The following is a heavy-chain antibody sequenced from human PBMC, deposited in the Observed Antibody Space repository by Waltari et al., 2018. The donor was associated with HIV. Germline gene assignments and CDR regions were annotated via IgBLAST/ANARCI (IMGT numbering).Heavy chain of an antibody. V-gene: IGHV1-18*01. CDR2: VSAYNGNT. J-gene: IGHJ4*02. CDR1: GYTFTSYG. D-gene: IGHD2-2*01. Sequence: QVQLVQSGAEVKKPGASVKVSCKASGYTFTSYGISWVRQAPGQGLEWMGLVSAYNGNTNYAQKLQGKVTMTTDTSTSTAYMELRSLRSDDTAVYYCARINCTSVSCYASLDYWGQGTLVTVSS. CDR3: ARINCTSVSCYASLDY.